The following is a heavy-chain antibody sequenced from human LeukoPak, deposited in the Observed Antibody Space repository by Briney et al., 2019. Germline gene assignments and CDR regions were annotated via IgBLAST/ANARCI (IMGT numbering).Heavy chain of an antibody. CDR3: VTDRYSDSAFGD. D-gene: IGHD1-26*01. V-gene: IGHV3-74*01. CDR2: INTDGSVT. Sequence: GGSLRLSCAASGFTFSSYWMHWVRHAPGKGLVWVSRINTDGSVTNYADSVEGRFTISRDNAKNMLYLQMNDLRAEDTAVYYCVTDRYSDSAFGDWGQGTLVTVSS. CDR1: GFTFSSYW. J-gene: IGHJ4*02.